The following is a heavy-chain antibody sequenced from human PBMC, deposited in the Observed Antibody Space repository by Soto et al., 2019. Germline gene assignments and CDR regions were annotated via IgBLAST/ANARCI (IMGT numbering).Heavy chain of an antibody. CDR1: GFTFSNAW. V-gene: IGHV3-15*07. CDR3: TTDGSSVLFAGFDY. Sequence: EVQLVESGGGLVKPGGSLRLSCAASGFTFSNAWMNWVRQAPGKWLEWVGRIKSKTDGGTTDYAAPVKGRFTISRDDSKTTLYLQMNSLKTEGTAVYYCTTDGSSVLFAGFDYWGQGTLVTFSS. D-gene: IGHD2-15*01. J-gene: IGHJ4*02. CDR2: IKSKTDGGTT.